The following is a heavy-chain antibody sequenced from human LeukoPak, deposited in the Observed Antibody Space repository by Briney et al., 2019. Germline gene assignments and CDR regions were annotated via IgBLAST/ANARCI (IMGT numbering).Heavy chain of an antibody. CDR1: GFTFSSYW. J-gene: IGHJ3*02. D-gene: IGHD3-16*01. V-gene: IGHV3-74*01. CDR3: ASHYDYAWGIGGDAFDI. CDR2: INSDGSST. Sequence: GGSLRLSCAASGFTFSSYWMHWVRQAPGKGLVWVSRINSDGSSTSYADSVKGRFTISRDNAKNTLYLQMNSLRAEDTAVYYCASHYDYAWGIGGDAFDIWGRGTMVTVSS.